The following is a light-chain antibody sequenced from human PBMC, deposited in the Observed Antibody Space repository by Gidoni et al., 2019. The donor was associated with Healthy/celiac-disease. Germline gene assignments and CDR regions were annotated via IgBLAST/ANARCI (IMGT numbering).Light chain of an antibody. J-gene: IGKJ2*01. CDR3: QKXYSTXYT. V-gene: IGKV4-1*01. CDR2: WAS. CDR1: QSVLYSSNNKSY. Sequence: TQPPDSLPVSLGERATINCKSSQSVLYSSNNKSYLAWDQQKPGQAPKLLIYWASTRESGXXDRXXXSGXXTDFTLTIXXLQAXDVAVXXCQKXYSTXYTFXQXTKLEIK.